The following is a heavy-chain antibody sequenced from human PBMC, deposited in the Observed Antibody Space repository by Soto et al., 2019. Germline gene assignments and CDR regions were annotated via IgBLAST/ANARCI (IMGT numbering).Heavy chain of an antibody. D-gene: IGHD1-26*01. CDR3: VRVATGSYDWFDP. V-gene: IGHV3-74*03. J-gene: IGHJ5*02. Sequence: EVQLVESGGGLVQPGGSLRLSCAASQFTFSRYWMHWVRQAPGKGLMWVSRINSDGSRTTYADSVKGRFTISRDNAKNTLFLQMNCLRAEDSAVYYCVRVATGSYDWFDPWGQGTLVTVSS. CDR2: INSDGSRT. CDR1: QFTFSRYW.